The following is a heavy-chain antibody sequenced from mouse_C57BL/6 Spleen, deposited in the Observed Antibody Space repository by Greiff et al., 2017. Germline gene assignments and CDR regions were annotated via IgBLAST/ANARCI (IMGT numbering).Heavy chain of an antibody. CDR1: GFTFSSYG. D-gene: IGHD2-5*01. CDR3: ARHEAYYSNYYIDY. J-gene: IGHJ2*01. V-gene: IGHV5-6*01. CDR2: ISSGGSYT. Sequence: EVMLVESGGDLVKPGGSLKLSCAASGFTFSSYGMSWVRQTPDKRLEWVATISSGGSYTYYPDSVKGRFTISRDNAKNTLYLQMSSLKSEDTAMYYCARHEAYYSNYYIDYWGQGTTLTVSS.